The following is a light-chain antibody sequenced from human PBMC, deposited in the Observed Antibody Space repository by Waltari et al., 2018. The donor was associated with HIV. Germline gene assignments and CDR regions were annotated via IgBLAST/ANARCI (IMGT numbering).Light chain of an antibody. CDR1: IGDVSAFNY. V-gene: IGLV2-8*01. CDR3: CSNGSSNTVV. Sequence: QSALTQPPSASGPPGQSVTISCTGTIGDVSAFNYASWYQTHPDTAPMLIIYDVTTRPAGVPGRFSCSRSGNAASLTVSVLQADDEAYYYCCSNGSSNTVVFGGGTKLTVL. J-gene: IGLJ2*01. CDR2: DVT.